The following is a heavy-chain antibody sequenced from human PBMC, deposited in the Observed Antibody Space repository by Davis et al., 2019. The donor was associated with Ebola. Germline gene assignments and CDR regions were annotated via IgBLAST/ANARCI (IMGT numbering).Heavy chain of an antibody. CDR3: ARDSVDYDSSGYYYVDYFDY. Sequence: PGGSLRLSCAASGFTFDDYAMHWVRQAPGKGLEWVSGISWNSGSIGYADSVKGRFTISRDNAKNSLYLQMNSLRAEDTALYYCARDSVDYDSSGYYYVDYFDYWGQGTLVTVSS. D-gene: IGHD3-22*01. V-gene: IGHV3-9*01. CDR2: ISWNSGSI. J-gene: IGHJ4*02. CDR1: GFTFDDYA.